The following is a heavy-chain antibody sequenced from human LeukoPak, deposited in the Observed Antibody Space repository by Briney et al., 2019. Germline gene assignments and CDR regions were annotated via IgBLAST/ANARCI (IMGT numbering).Heavy chain of an antibody. CDR1: GFTFTSSA. Sequence: SVKVSCKASGFTFTSSAMQWVRQARGQRLEWIGWIVVGSGNTNYAQKFQERVTITRDMSTSTAYMKLSSLRSEDTAVYYCAADWVAAAGALRYYYYMDVWGKGTTVTVSS. D-gene: IGHD6-13*01. V-gene: IGHV1-58*02. CDR2: IVVGSGNT. J-gene: IGHJ6*03. CDR3: AADWVAAAGALRYYYYMDV.